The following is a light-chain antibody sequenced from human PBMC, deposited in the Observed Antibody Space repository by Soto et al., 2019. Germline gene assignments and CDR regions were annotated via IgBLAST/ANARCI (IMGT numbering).Light chain of an antibody. CDR1: SSDVGSYKL. J-gene: IGLJ3*02. Sequence: QSVLTQPASVSGSPGQSITISCTGTSSDVGSYKLVSWYQQHPGKAPKLMIYEGSKRPSGVSNRFSGSKSGNTASLTISGLQAEDEADYYCCSYASSGVFGGGTKLTVL. V-gene: IGLV2-23*01. CDR2: EGS. CDR3: CSYASSGV.